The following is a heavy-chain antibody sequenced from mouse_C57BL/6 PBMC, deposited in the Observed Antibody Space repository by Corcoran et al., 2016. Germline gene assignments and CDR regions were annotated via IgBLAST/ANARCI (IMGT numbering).Heavy chain of an antibody. CDR1: GYTFTDYN. CDR3: ARNDPYFDY. Sequence: EVQLQQSGPELVKPGAAVKIPCKASGYTFTDYNMDWVKQSHGKSLEWIGDINPNNGGTNYNQKFKGKATLTVDKSSSTAYMELRSLTSEDTAVYYCARNDPYFDYWGQGTTLTVSS. CDR2: INPNNGGT. J-gene: IGHJ2*01. V-gene: IGHV1-18*01.